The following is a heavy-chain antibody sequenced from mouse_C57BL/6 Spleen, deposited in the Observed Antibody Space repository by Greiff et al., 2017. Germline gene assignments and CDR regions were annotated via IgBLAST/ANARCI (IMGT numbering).Heavy chain of an antibody. J-gene: IGHJ1*03. CDR1: GYTFTSYT. CDR3: ARLVIYDGYYDWYFDV. V-gene: IGHV1-4*01. CDR2: INPSSGYT. D-gene: IGHD2-3*01. Sequence: QVQLQQSGAELARPGASVKMSCKASGYTFTSYTMHWVKQRPGQGLEWIGYINPSSGYTKYNQKFKDKATLTADKSSSTAYMQLSSLTSEDSAVYYCARLVIYDGYYDWYFDVWGTGTTVTVSS.